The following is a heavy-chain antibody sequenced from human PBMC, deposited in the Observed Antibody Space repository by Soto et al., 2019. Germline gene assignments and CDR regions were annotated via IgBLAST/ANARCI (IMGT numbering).Heavy chain of an antibody. CDR2: INPNSGGT. CDR3: ARDEGGIVVVPAANGGWCDP. D-gene: IGHD2-2*01. J-gene: IGHJ5*02. V-gene: IGHV1-2*02. CDR1: GYTFTGYY. Sequence: ASVKVSCKASGYTFTGYYMHWVRQAPGQGLEWMGWINPNSGGTNYAQKFQGRVTMTRDTSISTAYMELSRLRSDDTAVYYCARDEGGIVVVPAANGGWCDPWGQGTLVTVSS.